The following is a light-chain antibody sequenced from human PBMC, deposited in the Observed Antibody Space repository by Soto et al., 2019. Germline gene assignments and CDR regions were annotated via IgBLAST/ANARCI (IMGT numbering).Light chain of an antibody. J-gene: IGKJ1*01. CDR1: QTISSW. CDR3: QHYNSYSEA. V-gene: IGKV1-5*03. CDR2: KAS. Sequence: IQMTKSPSTLSVSVRDVVTITVLASQTISSWLAWYQQKPGKAPKLLIYKASTLKSGVPSRFSGSGSGTEFTLTISSLQPDDFATYYCQHYNSYSEAFGQGTKVDIK.